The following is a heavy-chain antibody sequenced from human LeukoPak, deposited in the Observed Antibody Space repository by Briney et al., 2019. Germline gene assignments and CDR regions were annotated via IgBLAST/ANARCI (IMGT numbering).Heavy chain of an antibody. D-gene: IGHD1-26*01. CDR2: IYYSGST. CDR3: ARIVGATESYYFDY. V-gene: IGHV4-39*01. J-gene: IGHJ4*02. CDR1: GGSISSSSYY. Sequence: SETLSLTCTVSGGSISSSSYYWGWIRQPPGKGLEWIGSIYYSGSTYYNPSLKSRVTISVDTSKNQFSLKLSSVTAADTAVYYCARIVGATESYYFDYWGQGTLVTVSS.